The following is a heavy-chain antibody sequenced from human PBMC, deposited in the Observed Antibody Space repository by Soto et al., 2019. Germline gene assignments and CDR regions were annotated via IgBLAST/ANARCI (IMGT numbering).Heavy chain of an antibody. CDR2: IYYSGST. Sequence: SETLSLTCTVSGGSISSGDYYWSWIRQPPGKGLEWIGYIYYSGSTYYNPSLKSRVTISVDTSKNQFSLKLSSVTAADTAVYYCARGNYYYDSSGYPGSFDYSGQGTLVTVSS. V-gene: IGHV4-30-4*01. D-gene: IGHD3-22*01. CDR3: ARGNYYYDSSGYPGSFDY. CDR1: GGSISSGDYY. J-gene: IGHJ4*02.